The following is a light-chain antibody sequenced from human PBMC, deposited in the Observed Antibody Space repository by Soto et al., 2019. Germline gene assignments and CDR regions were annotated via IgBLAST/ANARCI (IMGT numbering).Light chain of an antibody. CDR1: SNDVGRYNY. V-gene: IGLV2-8*01. CDR3: SSYTGTNIP. CDR2: EVT. J-gene: IGLJ2*01. Sequence: QSALTQPPSASGSPGQSVTISCTGTSNDVGRYNYVSWYQQHPGKAPKLIIYEVTERPSGVPDRFSGSKSGNTASLTVSGLQAEDEADYYCSSYTGTNIPFGGGTKVTVL.